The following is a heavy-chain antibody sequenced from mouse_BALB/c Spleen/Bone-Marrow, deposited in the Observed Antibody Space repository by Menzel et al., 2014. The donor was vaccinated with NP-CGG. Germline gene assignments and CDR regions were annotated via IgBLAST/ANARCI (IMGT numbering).Heavy chain of an antibody. Sequence: QVQLQQSGAELVRPGSSVKISCEASGYAFSSYWMNWVKQRPGQGLEWIGQIYPGDGDTNYNGKFKGKATLTADKSSSTAYMQLSSLTSEDSAVYFCAREDGSSPFAYWGQGTLVTVSA. CDR3: AREDGSSPFAY. V-gene: IGHV1-80*01. J-gene: IGHJ3*01. D-gene: IGHD1-1*01. CDR2: IYPGDGDT. CDR1: GYAFSSYW.